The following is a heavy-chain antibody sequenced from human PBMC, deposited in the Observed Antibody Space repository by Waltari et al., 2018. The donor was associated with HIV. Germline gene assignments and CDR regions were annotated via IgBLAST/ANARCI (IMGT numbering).Heavy chain of an antibody. Sequence: QVQLAQSGAEVKKPWSSVKVSCKASGDTFSGYGITWVRQAPGQGLEWMGGIIPPLGTANYAQRFQGRVTITADKSTSTVYRELSSLTSEDTAVYYCARKLLRQHYFDYWGQGTLVTVSS. V-gene: IGHV1-69*06. J-gene: IGHJ4*02. CDR2: IIPPLGTA. D-gene: IGHD3-22*01. CDR1: GDTFSGYG. CDR3: ARKLLRQHYFDY.